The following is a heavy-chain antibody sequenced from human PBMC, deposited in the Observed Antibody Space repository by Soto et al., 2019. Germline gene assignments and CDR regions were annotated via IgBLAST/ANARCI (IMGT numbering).Heavy chain of an antibody. J-gene: IGHJ4*02. D-gene: IGHD5-12*01. CDR3: ARDGSGYDGGYFDY. V-gene: IGHV1-69*08. CDR1: GGTFSSYT. CDR2: IIPILGIA. Sequence: QVQLVQSGAEVKKPGPSVKVSCKASGGTFSSYTISWVRQAPGQGLEWMGRIIPILGIANYAQKFQGRVTITADKSTSTAYMELSSLRSEDTAVYYCARDGSGYDGGYFDYWGQGTLVTVSS.